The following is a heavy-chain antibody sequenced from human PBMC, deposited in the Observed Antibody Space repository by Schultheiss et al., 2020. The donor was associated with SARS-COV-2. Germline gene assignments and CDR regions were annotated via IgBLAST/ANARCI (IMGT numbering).Heavy chain of an antibody. CDR2: ISDSGGST. D-gene: IGHD1-26*01. Sequence: GGSLRLSCAASGFTFSSYAVNWVRQAPGKGLEWVSGISDSGGSTYYADSVKGRFTISRDNAKNMLYLQMNSLRAEDTAVYYCARGQWEMDHYFDYWGQGTLVTVSS. V-gene: IGHV3-23*01. CDR3: ARGQWEMDHYFDY. J-gene: IGHJ4*02. CDR1: GFTFSSYA.